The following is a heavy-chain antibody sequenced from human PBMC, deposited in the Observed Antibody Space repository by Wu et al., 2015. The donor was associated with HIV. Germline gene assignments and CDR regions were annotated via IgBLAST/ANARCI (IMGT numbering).Heavy chain of an antibody. CDR1: GYPFTSYG. D-gene: IGHD3-10*01. CDR3: ARGRHMVRGVIIDLYYYGMDV. Sequence: QVHLVQSGAEVKKPGASVKVSCKASGYPFTSYGISWVRQAPGQGLEWMGWISTYNGNTDSAQKLQGRVTLTTDTSTSTAYMELRSLRSDDTAMYYCARGRHMVRGVIIDLYYYGMDVWGQGTTVTVSS. V-gene: IGHV1-18*01. CDR2: ISTYNGNT. J-gene: IGHJ6*02.